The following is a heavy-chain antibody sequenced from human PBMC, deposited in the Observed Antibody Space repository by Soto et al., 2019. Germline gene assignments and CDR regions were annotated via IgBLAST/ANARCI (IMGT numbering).Heavy chain of an antibody. CDR3: TRGLGYSDS. D-gene: IGHD7-27*01. CDR1: GDNFNNYA. V-gene: IGHV1-69*06. Sequence: QVQLVQSGTEVKKPGSSVKVSCQASGDNFNNYAINWVRQAPGQGLEWMGGLVPIFLTANYAQKFQGRVTITADRSTSTAYMELSSLISEDTAVYYCTRGLGYSDSWGQGTLVTVSS. J-gene: IGHJ4*02. CDR2: LVPIFLTA.